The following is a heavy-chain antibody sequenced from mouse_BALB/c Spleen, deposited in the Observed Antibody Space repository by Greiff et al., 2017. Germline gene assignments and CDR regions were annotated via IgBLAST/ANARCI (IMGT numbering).Heavy chain of an antibody. J-gene: IGHJ3*01. Sequence: QVQLQQSGAELVKPGASVKLSCKASGYTFTSYYMYWVKQRPGQGLEWIGEINPSNGGTNFNEKFKSKATLTVDKSSSTAYMQLSSLTFEDSAVYYCTRSYYGSSPQFAYWGQGTLVTVSA. CDR3: TRSYYGSSPQFAY. D-gene: IGHD1-1*01. V-gene: IGHV1S81*02. CDR2: INPSNGGT. CDR1: GYTFTSYY.